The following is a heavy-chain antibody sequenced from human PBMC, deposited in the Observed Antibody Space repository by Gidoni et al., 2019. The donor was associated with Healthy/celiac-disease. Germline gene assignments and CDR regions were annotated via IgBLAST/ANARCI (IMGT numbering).Heavy chain of an antibody. CDR1: GGSVSSGSYY. Sequence: QVQLQESGPGLVKPSETLSLTCTVSGGSVSSGSYYWSWIRQRPGKGLEWIGYIYYSGSTNYNPSLKSRVTISVDTSKNQFSLKLSSVTAADTAVYYCARETAMVKGLDYWGQGTLVTVSS. CDR2: IYYSGST. V-gene: IGHV4-61*01. J-gene: IGHJ4*02. D-gene: IGHD5-18*01. CDR3: ARETAMVKGLDY.